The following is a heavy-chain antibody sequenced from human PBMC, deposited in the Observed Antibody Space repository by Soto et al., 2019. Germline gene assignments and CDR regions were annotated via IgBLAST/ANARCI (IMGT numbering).Heavy chain of an antibody. Sequence: ASVKVSCKASGYTFTGYYMHWVRQAPGQGLEWMGWINPNSGGTNYAQKFQGRVTMTRDTSISTAYMELSRLRSDDTAVYYCARGAADYYDSSGFGHWGQGTLVTVSS. CDR3: ARGAADYYDSSGFGH. CDR2: INPNSGGT. D-gene: IGHD3-22*01. V-gene: IGHV1-2*02. CDR1: GYTFTGYY. J-gene: IGHJ5*02.